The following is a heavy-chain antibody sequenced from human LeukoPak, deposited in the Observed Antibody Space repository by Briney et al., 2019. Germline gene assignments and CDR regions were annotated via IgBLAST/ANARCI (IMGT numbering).Heavy chain of an antibody. CDR1: GFTFSSYG. CDR3: AKDRGYYDTSGYLI. D-gene: IGHD3-22*01. V-gene: IGHV3-23*01. CDR2: ITNSGDST. Sequence: GGSLRLSSAASGFTFSSYGMIWVRQAPGKGLEWVSTITNSGDSTYYTDSVKGRFTISRDDSRNTLYLQMNSLRAEDTAVYYCAKDRGYYDTSGYLIWGQGTLVTVSS. J-gene: IGHJ4*02.